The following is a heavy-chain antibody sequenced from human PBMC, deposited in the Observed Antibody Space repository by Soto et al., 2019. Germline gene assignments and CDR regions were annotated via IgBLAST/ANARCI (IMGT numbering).Heavy chain of an antibody. CDR2: IYYSGST. Sequence: SETLSLTCTVSGGSISIYYWSWIRQPPGKGLEWIGYIYYSGSTNYNPSLKSRVTISVDTSKNQFSLKLSSVTAADTAVYYCARRNFTNGVCYIDVWGKGTTVTVSS. J-gene: IGHJ6*04. V-gene: IGHV4-59*08. CDR1: GGSISIYY. D-gene: IGHD2-8*01. CDR3: ARRNFTNGVCYIDV.